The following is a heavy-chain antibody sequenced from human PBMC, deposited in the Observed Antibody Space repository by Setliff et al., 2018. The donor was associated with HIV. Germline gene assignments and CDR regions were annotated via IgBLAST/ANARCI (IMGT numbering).Heavy chain of an antibody. Sequence: PSETLSLTCVVSGGSFSGYYWSWIRQPPGKGLEWIGEINQSGGIKYNPSLKSRVSMSIDTSKNQFSLRLTSVTAADTAVYYCARDPPGHGDSNDYWGQGTLVTVSS. J-gene: IGHJ4*02. CDR1: GGSFSGYY. CDR3: ARDPPGHGDSNDY. CDR2: INQSGGI. V-gene: IGHV4-34*01. D-gene: IGHD4-17*01.